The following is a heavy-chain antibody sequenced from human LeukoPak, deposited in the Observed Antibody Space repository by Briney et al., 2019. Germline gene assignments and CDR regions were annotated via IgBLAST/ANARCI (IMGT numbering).Heavy chain of an antibody. CDR3: AKEHEPYSSNWYEGY. CDR2: IRYDGSNK. Sequence: GGSLRLSCAASGFTFSSYGMHWVRQAPGKGLEWVAFIRYDGSNKFYTDSVKGRFTISRDNSKDTLYLQMNSLRAEDTAVYYCAKEHEPYSSNWYEGYWGQGTLVTVSS. J-gene: IGHJ4*02. D-gene: IGHD6-13*01. CDR1: GFTFSSYG. V-gene: IGHV3-30*02.